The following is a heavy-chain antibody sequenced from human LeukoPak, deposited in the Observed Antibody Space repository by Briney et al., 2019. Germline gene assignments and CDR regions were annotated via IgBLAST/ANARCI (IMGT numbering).Heavy chain of an antibody. CDR3: LNEHGG. CDR1: GYTFTGSY. D-gene: IGHD1-1*01. J-gene: IGHJ4*02. Sequence: EASVRVSCKASGYTFTGSYMHWVRQAPGQGFGWIGWISPASGATKYAQNFQGRVTLTTDTSITTAYMELSSLTSDDTASYYCLNEHGGWGQGTPVTVSS. CDR2: ISPASGAT. V-gene: IGHV1-2*02.